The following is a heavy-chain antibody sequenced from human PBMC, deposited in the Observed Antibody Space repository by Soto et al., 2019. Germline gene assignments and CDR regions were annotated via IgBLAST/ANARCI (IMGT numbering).Heavy chain of an antibody. V-gene: IGHV3-15*07. CDR3: TTGSVEGY. J-gene: IGHJ4*02. D-gene: IGHD1-26*01. CDR2: IKTKTQGETT. Sequence: EVQLVESGGGLVKPGESLRLSCAVSGFTISSAWMNWVRQAPGKGLEWVSRIKTKTQGETTDYAAPVKGRFTISRDDSENTLSRQMNSLKIEDTAVYYCTTGSVEGYWGQGTLVTVSS. CDR1: GFTISSAW.